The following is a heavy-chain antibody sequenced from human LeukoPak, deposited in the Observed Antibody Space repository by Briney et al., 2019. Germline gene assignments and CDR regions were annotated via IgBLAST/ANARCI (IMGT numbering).Heavy chain of an antibody. CDR3: ATINYAIDAFDI. D-gene: IGHD2-2*01. CDR2: ISNSSSYI. V-gene: IGHV3-21*01. Sequence: GGSLRLSCAASGFTFSSYEMNWVRQAPGKGLEWVSSISNSSSYIYYADSVKGRFTISRDNAKNSLYLQMNSLRAEDTAVYYCATINYAIDAFDIWGQGTMVTVSS. CDR1: GFTFSSYE. J-gene: IGHJ3*02.